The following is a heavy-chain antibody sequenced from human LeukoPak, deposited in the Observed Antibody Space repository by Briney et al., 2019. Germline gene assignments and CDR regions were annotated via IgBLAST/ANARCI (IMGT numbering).Heavy chain of an antibody. V-gene: IGHV3-30*18. J-gene: IGHJ4*02. D-gene: IGHD3-9*01. CDR3: AKKGPRFRYFDWLLPLDY. CDR2: ISYDGSNK. Sequence: GGSLRLSCAASGFTFSSYSMNWVRQAPGKGLEWVAVISYDGSNKYYADSVKGRFTISRDNSKNTLYLQMNSLRAEDTAVYYCAKKGPRFRYFDWLLPLDYWGQGTLVTVSS. CDR1: GFTFSSYS.